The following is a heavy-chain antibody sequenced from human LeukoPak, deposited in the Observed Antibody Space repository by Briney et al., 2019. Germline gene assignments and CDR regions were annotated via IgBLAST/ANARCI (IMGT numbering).Heavy chain of an antibody. CDR3: AKEGEASAYYYYYMDA. V-gene: IGHV3-30*18. Sequence: PGRSLRLSCAASGFTFSSYGMHWVRQAPGKGLEWVTVISYDGSDQYYADSVKGRFSISRDNPKKTLHLQMNSLRAEDTAVYYCAKEGEASAYYYYYMDAWGKGTTVTVSS. CDR1: GFTFSSYG. CDR2: ISYDGSDQ. J-gene: IGHJ6*03.